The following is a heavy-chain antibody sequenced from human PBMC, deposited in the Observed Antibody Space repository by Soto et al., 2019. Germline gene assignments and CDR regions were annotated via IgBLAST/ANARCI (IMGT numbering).Heavy chain of an antibody. D-gene: IGHD2-15*01. CDR3: AKTGCNCGSCCSWFDP. J-gene: IGHJ5*02. V-gene: IGHV3-30*04. CDR2: ILKDGKSK. CDR1: GFILSDFA. Sequence: QVQLVESGGGVVQPGGSLRLSCAASGFILSDFAMHWVRQAPGRGLEWVAVILKDGKSKYYADSVRGRFTISSDTSKDTIFLQFTSLRLDDSAVYYCAKTGCNCGSCCSWFDPWGQGTPVIVSS.